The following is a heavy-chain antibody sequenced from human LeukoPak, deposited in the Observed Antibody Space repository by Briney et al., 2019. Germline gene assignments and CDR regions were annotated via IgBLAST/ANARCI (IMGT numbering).Heavy chain of an antibody. Sequence: ASVKVSCKASGCTFTSYGISWVRQAPGQGLEWMGWISAYSGNTNYAQKVRGRVTMTTDTFTSTAYMELRSLRSDDTAVYYCARDLHSGYDFGYWGQGTLVTVSS. V-gene: IGHV1-18*01. CDR2: ISAYSGNT. J-gene: IGHJ4*02. CDR1: GCTFTSYG. CDR3: ARDLHSGYDFGY. D-gene: IGHD5-12*01.